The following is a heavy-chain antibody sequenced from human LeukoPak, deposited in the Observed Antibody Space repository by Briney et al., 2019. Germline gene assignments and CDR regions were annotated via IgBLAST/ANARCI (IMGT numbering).Heavy chain of an antibody. V-gene: IGHV4-59*01. J-gene: IGHJ5*02. CDR1: GGSISGYF. CDR3: ARGGLWFGEEHNWFDP. D-gene: IGHD3-10*01. CDR2: MYYSGST. Sequence: PSETLSLTCTVSGGSISGYFWSWIRQPPGQGLEWIAYMYYSGSTNYNPTLKSRVTVSVDTSKNHFSLKMSSVTAADTAVYYCARGGLWFGEEHNWFDPWGQGTLVTVSS.